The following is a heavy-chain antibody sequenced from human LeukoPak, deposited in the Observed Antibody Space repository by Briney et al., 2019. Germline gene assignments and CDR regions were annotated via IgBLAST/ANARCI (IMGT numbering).Heavy chain of an antibody. CDR1: GYTFNSYD. J-gene: IGHJ4*02. CDR3: ARVLRYDFWSAYYFDY. D-gene: IGHD3-3*01. CDR2: ISTYNGNT. V-gene: IGHV1-18*01. Sequence: ASVKVSCKASGYTFNSYDISWVRQAPGQGLEWMAWISTYNGNTDYALKVQGRATMTTDTSTSTAYMELRSLRSDDTAVYYCARVLRYDFWSAYYFDYWGQGTLVTVSS.